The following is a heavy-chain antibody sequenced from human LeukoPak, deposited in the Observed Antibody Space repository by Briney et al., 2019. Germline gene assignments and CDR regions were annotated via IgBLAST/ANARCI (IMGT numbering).Heavy chain of an antibody. CDR2: INHSGST. D-gene: IGHD1-7*01. J-gene: IGHJ5*02. Sequence: SETLSLTCAVYGGSFSGYYWSWIRQPPGKGLEWIGEINHSGSTNYNPSLKSRVTISVDTSKNQFSLKLSSVTAADTAVYYCARGRKGWNYLSGMINWFDPWGQGTLVTVSS. CDR3: ARGRKGWNYLSGMINWFDP. CDR1: GGSFSGYY. V-gene: IGHV4-34*01.